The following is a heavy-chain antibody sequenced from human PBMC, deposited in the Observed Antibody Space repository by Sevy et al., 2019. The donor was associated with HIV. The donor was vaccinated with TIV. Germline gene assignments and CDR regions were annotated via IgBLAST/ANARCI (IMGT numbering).Heavy chain of an antibody. CDR2: VSSDGTTR. Sequence: GGSLRLSCAASGFSFSNYAMSWVRQAPGKGLEWVATVSSDGTTRSYVDSIKGRFSLSRDNSKNTLYLQMNNLTPEDTAVYYCAKEGYYYDSRSSDWFDPWGPGALVTVSS. CDR3: AKEGYYYDSRSSDWFDP. V-gene: IGHV3-30*18. D-gene: IGHD3-22*01. J-gene: IGHJ5*02. CDR1: GFSFSNYA.